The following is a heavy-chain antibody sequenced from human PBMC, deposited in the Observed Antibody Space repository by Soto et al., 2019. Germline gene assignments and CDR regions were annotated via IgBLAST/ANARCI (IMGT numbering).Heavy chain of an antibody. CDR3: ARQSCSSSPYNWFDP. CDR2: IYYSGST. V-gene: IGHV4-39*01. D-gene: IGHD6-6*01. CDR1: GGSISSSSYY. J-gene: IGHJ5*02. Sequence: SETLSLTCTVSGGSISSSSYYWGWIRQPPGKGLEWIGSIYYSGSTYYNPSLKSRVTISVDTSKNQFSLKLSSVTAADTAVYYCARQSCSSSPYNWFDPWGQGTLVTVSS.